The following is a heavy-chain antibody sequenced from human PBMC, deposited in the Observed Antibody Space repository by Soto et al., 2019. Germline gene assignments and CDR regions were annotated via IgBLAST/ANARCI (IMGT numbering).Heavy chain of an antibody. V-gene: IGHV1-69*01. J-gene: IGHJ6*02. CDR1: GGTFSSYA. CDR2: IIPIFGTA. CDR3: ARALDSSGWYEGLSIL. Sequence: KVSCKASGGTFSSYAVSWVRQAPGQGLEWMGGIIPIFGTANYAQKFQGRVTITADESTSTAYMELSSLRSEDTAVYYCARALDSSGWYEGLSILWGQGTTVTVSS. D-gene: IGHD6-19*01.